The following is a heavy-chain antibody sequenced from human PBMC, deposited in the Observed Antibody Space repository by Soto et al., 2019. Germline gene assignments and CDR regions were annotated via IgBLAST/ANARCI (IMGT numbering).Heavy chain of an antibody. CDR1: GGSIISSSYY. Sequence: PSETLSLTCTVSGGSIISSSYYWGWIRQPPGKGLEWIGSIYYSGSTYYNPSLKSRVTISVDTSKNQFSLKLSSVTAADTAVYYCARVKPSNGMDVWGQGTTVTVSS. V-gene: IGHV4-39*01. J-gene: IGHJ6*02. CDR2: IYYSGST. CDR3: ARVKPSNGMDV.